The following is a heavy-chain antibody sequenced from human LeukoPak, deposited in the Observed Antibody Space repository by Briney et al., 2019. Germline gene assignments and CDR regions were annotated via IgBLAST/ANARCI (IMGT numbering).Heavy chain of an antibody. CDR2: IIPIFGTA. D-gene: IGHD3-3*01. CDR3: ARDAQYYDFWSGYYTNWFDP. Sequence: SVKVSCKASGGTFSSYANSWVRQAPGQGLEWMGGIIPIFGTANYAQKFQGRVTITTDESTSTAYMELSSLRSEDTAVYYCARDAQYYDFWSGYYTNWFDPWGQGTLVTVSS. V-gene: IGHV1-69*05. J-gene: IGHJ5*02. CDR1: GGTFSSYA.